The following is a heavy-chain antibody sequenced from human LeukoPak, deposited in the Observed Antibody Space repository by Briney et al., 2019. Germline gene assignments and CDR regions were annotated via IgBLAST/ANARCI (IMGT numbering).Heavy chain of an antibody. V-gene: IGHV4-39*01. J-gene: IGHJ4*02. CDR2: IDYSGTT. CDR3: ARRGQAAGSKGAFDY. Sequence: SETLSLTCTVSGGSISSGSYYWGWIRQPPGKGLEWIGSIDYSGTTYYNPSLKSRVTISVDTSKSQFSLKLSSVTAADTALYYCARRGQAAGSKGAFDYWGQGTLVTVSS. CDR1: GGSISSGSYY. D-gene: IGHD6-13*01.